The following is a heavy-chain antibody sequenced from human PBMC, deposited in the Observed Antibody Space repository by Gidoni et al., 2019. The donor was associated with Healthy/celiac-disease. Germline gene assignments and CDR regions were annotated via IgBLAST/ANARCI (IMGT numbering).Heavy chain of an antibody. Sequence: QVQLVQSGAEVNKPGPSLKVSCKASGYTFTSYYMHWVRQAPGQGLEWMGIINPSGGSTSYAQKFQGRVTMTRDTATSTVYMELSSLRSEDTAVYYCARDDTIQLSFDPWGQGTLVTVSS. CDR1: GYTFTSYY. D-gene: IGHD3-3*01. J-gene: IGHJ5*02. CDR3: ARDDTIQLSFDP. V-gene: IGHV1-46*01. CDR2: INPSGGST.